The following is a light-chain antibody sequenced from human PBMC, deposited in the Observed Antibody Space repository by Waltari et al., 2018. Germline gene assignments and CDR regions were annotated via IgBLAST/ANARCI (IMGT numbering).Light chain of an antibody. CDR1: SSDIDHYKS. CDR3: SSYVSSN. J-gene: IGLJ1*01. V-gene: IGLV2-14*03. Sequence: HSALTQPASVSGSPGQSITISCTGISSDIDHYKSVSWYQQHLGKAPKLIIYDVNVRPSRVSNRFSGSKSGNTASLTISGLQADDEADYYCSSYVSSNFGSGTKVTVL. CDR2: DVN.